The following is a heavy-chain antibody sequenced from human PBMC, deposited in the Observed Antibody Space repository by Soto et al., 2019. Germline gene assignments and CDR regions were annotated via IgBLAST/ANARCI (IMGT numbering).Heavy chain of an antibody. CDR1: GYTFTSYG. J-gene: IGHJ6*03. Sequence: ASVKVSCKASGYTFTSYGISWVRQAPGQGLEWMGWISAYNGNTNYAQKLQGRVTMTTDTSTSTAYMELRSLRSDDTAVYYCARDTDPQVVPAAMFGYYYYMDVWGKGTTVTVSS. CDR2: ISAYNGNT. CDR3: ARDTDPQVVPAAMFGYYYYMDV. V-gene: IGHV1-18*01. D-gene: IGHD2-2*01.